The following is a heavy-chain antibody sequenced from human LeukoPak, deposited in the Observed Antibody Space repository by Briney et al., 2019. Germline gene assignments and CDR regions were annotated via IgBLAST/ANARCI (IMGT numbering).Heavy chain of an antibody. J-gene: IGHJ4*02. Sequence: GGSLRLSCAASGFTFSKNAMSWVRQAPGKGLEWVSAFGGTDGRTYYADSVKGRFTISRDNSKNTLYLQMNSLRADDTAVYYCAKDVLNWEFDYWGQGTLVTVSS. D-gene: IGHD7-27*01. CDR1: GFTFSKNA. CDR2: FGGTDGRT. CDR3: AKDVLNWEFDY. V-gene: IGHV3-23*01.